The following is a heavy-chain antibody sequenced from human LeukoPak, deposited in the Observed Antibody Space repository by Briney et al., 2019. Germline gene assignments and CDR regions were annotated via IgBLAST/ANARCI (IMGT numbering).Heavy chain of an antibody. J-gene: IGHJ4*02. CDR2: ISGSGGST. CDR1: GITFSSYG. V-gene: IGHV3-23*01. D-gene: IGHD6-13*01. Sequence: GGSLRLSCAAFGITFSSYGLSWVRQAPGKGLEWVSAISGSGGSTYYADSVKGRFTISRDNSKNTLSLQMNTLRADDTAVYYCAKDHGSSDWYYFDYWGQGTLVTDSS. CDR3: AKDHGSSDWYYFDY.